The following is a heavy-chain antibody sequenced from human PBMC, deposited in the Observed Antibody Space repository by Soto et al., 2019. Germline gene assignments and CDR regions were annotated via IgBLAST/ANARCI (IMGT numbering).Heavy chain of an antibody. V-gene: IGHV4-31*03. Sequence: SETLSLTCTVSGGSISSGGYYWSWIRQHPGKGLEWVGYIYSSGSTYYNPSLTSRVTISVDTSKNQFSLKLSSVTDADTAVCYCATYSSSGNLDYWGQGTLVTVAA. J-gene: IGHJ4*02. CDR1: GGSISSGGYY. CDR2: IYSSGST. D-gene: IGHD6-6*01. CDR3: ATYSSSGNLDY.